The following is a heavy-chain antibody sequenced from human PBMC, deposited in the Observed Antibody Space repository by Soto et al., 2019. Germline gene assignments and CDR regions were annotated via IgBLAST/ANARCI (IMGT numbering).Heavy chain of an antibody. CDR2: IIPIFGTA. V-gene: IGHV1-69*13. D-gene: IGHD3-10*01. CDR3: ARRFDLYYYGMDV. CDR1: GGTFSSYA. J-gene: IGHJ6*02. Sequence: SVKVSCKASGGTFSSYAISWVRQAPGQGLEWMGGIIPIFGTANYAQKFQGRVTITADESTSTAYMELSSLRSEDTAVYYCARRFDLYYYGMDVWGQGTTVTVSS.